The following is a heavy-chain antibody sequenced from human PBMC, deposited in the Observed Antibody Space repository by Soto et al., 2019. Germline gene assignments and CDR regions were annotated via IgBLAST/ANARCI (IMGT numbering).Heavy chain of an antibody. D-gene: IGHD3-22*01. CDR2: IWYDGSNK. V-gene: IGHV3-33*01. Sequence: PGGSLRLSCAASGFTFSTYDIHWVRQAPGKGLEWVAFIWYDGSNKYYADSVKGRFTISRDNSKNTLYLQMNSLRAEDTAEYYCARELNYYDSSGYSGGYYLDYWGQGTLVTVSS. J-gene: IGHJ4*02. CDR3: ARELNYYDSSGYSGGYYLDY. CDR1: GFTFSTYD.